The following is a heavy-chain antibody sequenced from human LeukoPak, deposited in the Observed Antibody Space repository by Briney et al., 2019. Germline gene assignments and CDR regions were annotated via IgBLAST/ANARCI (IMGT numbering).Heavy chain of an antibody. Sequence: GGSLRLSCAASGFTFGSYWMHWVRQAPGKGLVWVSHINSDGAITTYADSVKGRFTISRDNAKNTLYLQMNSLRAEDTAVYYCARVGRAAAGCDYWGQGTLVTVSS. J-gene: IGHJ4*02. V-gene: IGHV3-74*01. CDR2: INSDGAIT. CDR3: ARVGRAAAGCDY. CDR1: GFTFGSYW. D-gene: IGHD6-13*01.